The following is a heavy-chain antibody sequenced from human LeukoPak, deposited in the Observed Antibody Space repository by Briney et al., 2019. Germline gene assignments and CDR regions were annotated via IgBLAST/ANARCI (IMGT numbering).Heavy chain of an antibody. D-gene: IGHD2-15*01. V-gene: IGHV4-31*03. Sequence: SETLSLTCTVSGGSISSGGYYWSWTRQHPGKGLEWIGYIYYSGSTYYNPSLKSRVTISVDTSKNQFSLKLSSVTAADTAVYYCARVRNCSGGSCYSYYFDYWGQGTLVTVSS. CDR2: IYYSGST. CDR1: GGSISSGGYY. CDR3: ARVRNCSGGSCYSYYFDY. J-gene: IGHJ4*02.